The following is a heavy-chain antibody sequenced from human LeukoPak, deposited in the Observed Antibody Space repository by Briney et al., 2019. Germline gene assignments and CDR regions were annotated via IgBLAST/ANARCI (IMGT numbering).Heavy chain of an antibody. V-gene: IGHV3-15*01. CDR1: GFTFSNAW. CDR3: TTEKAYYYGSGSYWYYFDY. D-gene: IGHD3-10*01. CDR2: IKSKTDGGTT. Sequence: PGGSLRLSCAASGFTFSNAWMSWVRQAPGKGLEWVGRIKSKTDGGTTDYAAPVKGRFTISRDDSKDTLYLQMNSLKTEDTAVYYCTTEKAYYYGSGSYWYYFDYWGQGTLVTVSS. J-gene: IGHJ4*02.